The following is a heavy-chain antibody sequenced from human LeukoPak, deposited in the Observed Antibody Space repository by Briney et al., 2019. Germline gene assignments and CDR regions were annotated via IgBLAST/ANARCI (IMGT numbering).Heavy chain of an antibody. CDR1: GGSISSSNW. V-gene: IGHV4-4*02. CDR3: ARGGLPRENWFDP. D-gene: IGHD1-26*01. J-gene: IGHJ5*02. Sequence: PSETLSLTCAVSGGSISSSNWWSWVRQPPGKGLEWIGEIYHSGSTNYNPSLKSRVTMSVDTSKNQFSLKLSSVTAADTAVYYCARGGLPRENWFDPWGQGTLVTVSS. CDR2: IYHSGST.